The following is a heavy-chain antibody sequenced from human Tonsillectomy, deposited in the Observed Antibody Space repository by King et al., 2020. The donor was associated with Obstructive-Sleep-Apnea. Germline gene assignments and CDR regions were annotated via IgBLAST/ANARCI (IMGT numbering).Heavy chain of an antibody. D-gene: IGHD3-10*01. CDR2: INHSGST. CDR1: GGSLSGYY. CDR3: ARGRHYGSGSYALLRY. Sequence: VQLQQWGAGLLKPSETLSLTCAVYGGSLSGYYWNWIRQPPGKGLEWIGEINHSGSTNYNPSLKGRVTILVDTFKNQFSLELSSVTAADTAVYYCARGRHYGSGSYALLRYWGQGTLVTVSS. J-gene: IGHJ4*02. V-gene: IGHV4-34*01.